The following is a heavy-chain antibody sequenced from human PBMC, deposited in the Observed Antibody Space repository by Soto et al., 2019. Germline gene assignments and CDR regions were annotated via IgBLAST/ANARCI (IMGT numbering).Heavy chain of an antibody. CDR2: VFHTGFT. V-gene: IGHV4-39*01. Sequence: SETLSLTCAVSGGSVSGSYYYWAWLRQSPGKGPEWIGSVFHTGFTSYNPSLESRVSVSVDTSKSQFSLKLSAVTASDTAVYYYATSQKGYNWNYFDHWGQGALVTVSS. D-gene: IGHD1-1*01. J-gene: IGHJ4*02. CDR3: ATSQKGYNWNYFDH. CDR1: GGSVSGSYYY.